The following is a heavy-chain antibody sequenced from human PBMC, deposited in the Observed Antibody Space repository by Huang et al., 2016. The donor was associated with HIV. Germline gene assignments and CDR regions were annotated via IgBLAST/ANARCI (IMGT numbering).Heavy chain of an antibody. CDR2: VPYTGST. Sequence: QVRLQESGPGLVRPSETLSLTCNVSGAPINKYYWNWIRQSPGKGLEWVGFVPYTGSTIYCPCLKGRCTILQDTAKSQSSLKLTSMTAADTAVYYCARAFPSGALDSWGHGTLVTVSS. CDR1: GAPINKYY. J-gene: IGHJ5*01. CDR3: ARAFPSGALDS. V-gene: IGHV4-59*01.